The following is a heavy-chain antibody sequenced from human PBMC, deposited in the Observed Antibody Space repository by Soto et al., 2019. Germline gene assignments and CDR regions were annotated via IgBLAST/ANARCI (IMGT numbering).Heavy chain of an antibody. Sequence: ESGGGLAQPGGSLRLSCVGSGFTFSSFEMNWVRQTPGKGLEWLSYIGRSGETIYYADSVKGRFTISRGNAKSSLFLQMNGLRDEDTGIYYCARDSRGGAARRPTFYYWGRGTLVTVSS. J-gene: IGHJ4*02. CDR1: GFTFSSFE. V-gene: IGHV3-48*03. CDR2: IGRSGETI. D-gene: IGHD6-6*01. CDR3: ARDSRGGAARRPTFYY.